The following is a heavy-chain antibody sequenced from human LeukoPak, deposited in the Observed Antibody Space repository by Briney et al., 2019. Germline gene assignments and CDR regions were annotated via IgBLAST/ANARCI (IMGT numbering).Heavy chain of an antibody. J-gene: IGHJ4*02. D-gene: IGHD3-3*01. V-gene: IGHV4-59*01. CDR2: ISSGGST. CDR3: ARGSAYYNY. CDR1: GGSINTYF. Sequence: SETLSLTCTVSGGSINTYFWSWIRQPPGKGLEWIGYISSGGSTNYNPSLKSRVTISVDTSKNQFSLKLRSVTAADTAVYYCARGSAYYNYWGQGTLVPVSS.